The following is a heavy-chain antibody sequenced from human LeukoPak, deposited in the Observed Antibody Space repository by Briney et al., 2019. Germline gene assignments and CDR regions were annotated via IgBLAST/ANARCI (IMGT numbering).Heavy chain of an antibody. D-gene: IGHD5-12*01. CDR2: IIPIFGTA. V-gene: IGHV1-69*05. J-gene: IGHJ5*02. CDR1: GGTFSSYA. Sequence: ASVKVSCKASGGTFSSYAISWVRQAPGQGLEWMGRIIPIFGTANCAQKFQGRVTITTDESTSTAYMELSSLRSEDTAVYYCALDIVATIGQYNWFDPWGQGTLVTVSS. CDR3: ALDIVATIGQYNWFDP.